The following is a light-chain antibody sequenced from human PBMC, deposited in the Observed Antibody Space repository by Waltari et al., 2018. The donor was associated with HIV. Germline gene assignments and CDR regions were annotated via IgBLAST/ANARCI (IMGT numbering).Light chain of an antibody. V-gene: IGKV2-28*01. Sequence: DIVMTQSPLSLPVTPGEPASISCRSSQSLLHSNGYNYLDWYLQQPGQSPQLLIYLGSNRASGVPDRFSGSGSGTDFTLKISRVEAEDVGVYYCMQALQTPTFGQGTKLESK. CDR1: QSLLHSNGYNY. J-gene: IGKJ2*01. CDR3: MQALQTPT. CDR2: LGS.